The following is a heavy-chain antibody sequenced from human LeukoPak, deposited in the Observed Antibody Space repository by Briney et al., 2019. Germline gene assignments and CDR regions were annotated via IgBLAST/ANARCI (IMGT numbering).Heavy chain of an antibody. CDR1: GYTFTGYY. CDR3: AREKDRAMVNDLDS. J-gene: IGHJ4*02. CDR2: MNPNSGDT. D-gene: IGHD5-18*01. Sequence: ASVKVSCNASGYTFTGYYMHWVRQAPGQGLEWMGWMNPNSGDTNYVQKFQGRVTMTRDTSIPTAYMELSRLTSDDTAVYYCAREKDRAMVNDLDSWGQGTLVTVSS. V-gene: IGHV1-2*02.